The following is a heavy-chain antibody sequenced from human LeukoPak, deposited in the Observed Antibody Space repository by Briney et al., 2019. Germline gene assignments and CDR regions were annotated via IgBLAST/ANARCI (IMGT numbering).Heavy chain of an antibody. V-gene: IGHV3-30*14. J-gene: IGHJ6*03. CDR1: GFTFSLFA. D-gene: IGHD3-10*01. Sequence: GGSLRLSCAASGFTFSLFAMHWVRQSPGKGLEWVAAISYDGKDKFYADSVQGRFTFSRDNSKNTLYLQMGSLRAEDMAVYYCARLHGDYYYYMDVWGKGTTVTVSS. CDR2: ISYDGKDK. CDR3: ARLHGDYYYYMDV.